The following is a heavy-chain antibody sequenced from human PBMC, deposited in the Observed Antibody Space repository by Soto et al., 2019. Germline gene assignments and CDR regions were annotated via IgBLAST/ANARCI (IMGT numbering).Heavy chain of an antibody. CDR3: ARDSSAAAGINWFDP. Sequence: ASETLSLTCSVSGASLSSGGYSWSWFRRPPGKGLEWIGYIYYSGSTNYNPSLKSRVTISVDTSKNQFSLKLSSVTAADTAVYYCARDSSAAAGINWFDPWGQGTLVTVSS. V-gene: IGHV4-61*08. CDR1: GASLSSGGYS. D-gene: IGHD6-13*01. CDR2: IYYSGST. J-gene: IGHJ5*02.